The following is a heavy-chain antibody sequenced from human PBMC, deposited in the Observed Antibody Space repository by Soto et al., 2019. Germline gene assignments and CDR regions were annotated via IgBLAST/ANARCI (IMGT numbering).Heavy chain of an antibody. J-gene: IGHJ6*03. Sequence: QVQLVESGGGVVQPGRSLRLSCAASGFTFSDYGMHWVRQAPGKGLEWVAVITFDGNKIYYGDYVKGRFTISRDNATNTVYPEMTSLRTEDMAVYYCVRAGTIRHYHYYKAVWGRGTTVTVSS. CDR1: GFTFSDYG. CDR2: ITFDGNKI. D-gene: IGHD3-3*01. V-gene: IGHV3-30*03. CDR3: VRAGTIRHYHYYKAV.